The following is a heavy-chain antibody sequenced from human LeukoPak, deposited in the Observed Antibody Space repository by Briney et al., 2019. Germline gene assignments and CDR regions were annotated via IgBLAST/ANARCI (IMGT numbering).Heavy chain of an antibody. J-gene: IGHJ4*02. CDR1: GYTFTSYG. CDR2: ISAYNGNT. Sequence: GASVKVSCKASGYTFTSYGISWVRQAPGQGLEWMGWISAYNGNTNYAQELQGRVTMTTDTSTSTAYMELRSLRSDDTAVYYCARDAAVVGATGTDYWGQGTLVTVSS. V-gene: IGHV1-18*01. CDR3: ARDAAVVGATGTDY. D-gene: IGHD1-26*01.